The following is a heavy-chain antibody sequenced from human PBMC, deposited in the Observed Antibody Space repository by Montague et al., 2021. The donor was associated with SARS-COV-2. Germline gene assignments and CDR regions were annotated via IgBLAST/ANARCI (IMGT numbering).Heavy chain of an antibody. CDR2: IKQDGSEK. Sequence: SLRLSCAASGSTFSSYWMSWVRRAPGKGLEWVANIKQDGSEKYYVDSVKGRFTISRDNAKNSLYLQMNSLRAEDTAVYYCARDSFWSSYYTDYYGMDVWGQGTTVTVSS. J-gene: IGHJ6*02. CDR3: ARDSFWSSYYTDYYGMDV. CDR1: GSTFSSYW. V-gene: IGHV3-7*01. D-gene: IGHD3-3*01.